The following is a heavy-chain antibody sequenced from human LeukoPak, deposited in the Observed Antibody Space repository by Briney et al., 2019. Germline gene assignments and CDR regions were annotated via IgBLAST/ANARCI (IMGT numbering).Heavy chain of an antibody. Sequence: GGSLRLSCAASGFTVSSNYMSWVRQALGKGLEWVSVIYSGGSTYYADSVKGRFTISRDNSKNTLYLQMNSLRAEDTAVFYCGRDRDFWSSYDRIDGMDVWGQGTTVTVSS. V-gene: IGHV3-66*01. D-gene: IGHD3-3*01. CDR1: GFTVSSNY. J-gene: IGHJ6*02. CDR2: IYSGGST. CDR3: GRDRDFWSSYDRIDGMDV.